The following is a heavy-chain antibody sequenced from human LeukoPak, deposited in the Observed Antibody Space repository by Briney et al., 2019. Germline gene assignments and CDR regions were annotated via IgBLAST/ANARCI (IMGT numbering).Heavy chain of an antibody. J-gene: IGHJ4*02. CDR2: IKQDGSEK. CDR1: GFTFSSYW. D-gene: IGHD3-10*01. V-gene: IGHV3-7*01. Sequence: GGSLRLSCAASGFTFSSYWMSWVRQAPGKGLEWVANIKQDGSEKYYVDSVKGRFTISRENAKNSLYLQMNSLRAGDTAVYYCARDRGFGEFDYWGQGTLVTVSS. CDR3: ARDRGFGEFDY.